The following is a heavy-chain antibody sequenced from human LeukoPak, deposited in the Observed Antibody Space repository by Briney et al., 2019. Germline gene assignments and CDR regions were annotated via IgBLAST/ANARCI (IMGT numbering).Heavy chain of an antibody. CDR2: IYYSGST. CDR3: ASRVAGTSMDV. J-gene: IGHJ6*02. D-gene: IGHD6-19*01. CDR1: GGSISSYY. V-gene: IGHV4-59*01. Sequence: SETLSLTCTVSGGSISSYYWSWIRQPPGKGLEWIGYIYYSGSTNYNPSLKSRVTISVDTSKNQFSLRLSSVTAADMAVYYCASRVAGTSMDVWGQGTTVTVSS.